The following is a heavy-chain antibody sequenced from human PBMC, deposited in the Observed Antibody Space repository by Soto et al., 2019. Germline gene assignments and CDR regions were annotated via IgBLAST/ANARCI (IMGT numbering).Heavy chain of an antibody. CDR1: GFTVSSNY. Sequence: GGSLRLSCAASGFTVSSNYMSWVRQAPGKGLEWVSAIYTGGTTYYADSVRGRFTISRDNSKNTLYLQMSSLRAEDTAVYYCASAVGWNYFDYWGQGTLVTVSS. V-gene: IGHV3-53*01. J-gene: IGHJ4*02. CDR3: ASAVGWNYFDY. D-gene: IGHD6-19*01. CDR2: IYTGGTT.